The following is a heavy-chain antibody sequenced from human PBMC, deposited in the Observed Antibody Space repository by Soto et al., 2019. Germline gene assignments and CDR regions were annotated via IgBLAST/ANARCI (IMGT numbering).Heavy chain of an antibody. CDR2: ISGGGSYI. CDR1: GFTFSDEN. V-gene: IGHV3-21*06. J-gene: IGHJ6*02. CDR3: ARDSDCHSTSCFFPPHV. Sequence: QLVESGGGLVKPGGSLRLSCSASGFTFSDENMSWVRQVPGKGLGWVSGISGGGSYIFYADSVQGRFSISRDNPKNSLFLEMNSLRVEDTAVYYCARDSDCHSTSCFFPPHVWGQGTTVTVSS. D-gene: IGHD2-2*01.